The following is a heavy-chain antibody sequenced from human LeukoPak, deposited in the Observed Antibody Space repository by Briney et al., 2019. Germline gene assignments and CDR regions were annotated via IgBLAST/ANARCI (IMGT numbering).Heavy chain of an antibody. CDR2: IYYSGSS. V-gene: IGHV4-39*01. J-gene: IGHJ4*02. Sequence: SETLSLTCTVSGGSISSSGYYWGWVRQPPGKELEWIGSIYYSGSSHYNPSLKSRVTISVDTSKNQFSLNLSSVTAADTAVYYCARGYGSGSPFAYWGQGTLVTVSS. D-gene: IGHD3-10*01. CDR1: GGSISSSGYY. CDR3: ARGYGSGSPFAY.